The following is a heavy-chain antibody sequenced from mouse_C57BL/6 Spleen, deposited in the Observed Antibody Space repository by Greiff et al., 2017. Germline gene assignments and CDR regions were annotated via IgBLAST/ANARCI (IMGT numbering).Heavy chain of an antibody. CDR2: IYPNSGST. CDR3: AIYPYDYLDY. CDR1: GYTFTSSW. V-gene: IGHV1-64*01. D-gene: IGHD2-3*01. Sequence: QVQLKQPGAELVKPGASVKLSCKASGYTFTSSWMHWVKQRPGQGLEWIGMIYPNSGSTNYNAKFKSKATLTVDKSSSTAYMQLSSLTSEDSAVYYCAIYPYDYLDYWGQGTTLTVSS. J-gene: IGHJ2*01.